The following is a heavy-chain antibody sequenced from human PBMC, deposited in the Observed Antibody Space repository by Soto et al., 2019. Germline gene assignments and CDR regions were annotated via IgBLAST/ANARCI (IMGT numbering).Heavy chain of an antibody. V-gene: IGHV3-21*01. J-gene: IGHJ4*02. CDR3: ARDPVAVTDPDYFDY. CDR2: ISSTSTYI. CDR1: GFTFSYYS. D-gene: IGHD6-19*01. Sequence: GGSLRLSCAASGFTFSYYSMSWVRQAPGKGLEWVSSISSTSTYISYTDSVKGRFTISRDNAKNSLYLQMSSLRAEDTAVYYCARDPVAVTDPDYFDYWGQGTPVTVSS.